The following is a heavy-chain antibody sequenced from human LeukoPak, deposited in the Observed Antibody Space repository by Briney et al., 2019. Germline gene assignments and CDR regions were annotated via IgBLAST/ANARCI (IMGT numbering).Heavy chain of an antibody. CDR1: GYTFTSYG. D-gene: IGHD3-10*01. CDR2: INTYNGYT. Sequence: ASVKVSCKASGYTFTSYGISWVRQAPGQGLEWMGWINTYNGYTNYAQNLQGRVTMTTDTSTSTAYMDLRSLRSDDTAVYYCARNYTSGGHDYWGQGTLVTVSS. V-gene: IGHV1-18*01. CDR3: ARNYTSGGHDY. J-gene: IGHJ4*02.